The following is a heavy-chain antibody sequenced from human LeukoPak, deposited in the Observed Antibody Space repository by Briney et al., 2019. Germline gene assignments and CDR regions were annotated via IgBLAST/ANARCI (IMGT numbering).Heavy chain of an antibody. Sequence: SETLSLTCTVSGYSISSGYYWGWIRQPPGKGLEWIGSMYHSGSTYYNPSLKSRVTISVDTSKDQFSLKLSSVTAADTAVYYCARVGWQWDASDYWGQGTLVTVSS. D-gene: IGHD1-26*01. CDR2: MYHSGST. V-gene: IGHV4-38-2*02. CDR1: GYSISSGYY. CDR3: ARVGWQWDASDY. J-gene: IGHJ4*02.